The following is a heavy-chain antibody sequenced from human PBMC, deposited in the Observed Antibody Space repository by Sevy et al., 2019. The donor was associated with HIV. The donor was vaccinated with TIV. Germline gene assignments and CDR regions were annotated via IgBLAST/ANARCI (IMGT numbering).Heavy chain of an antibody. CDR2: LSYDDSDE. V-gene: IGHV3-30-3*01. J-gene: IGHJ4*02. CDR3: AKVDLGSIDY. D-gene: IGHD3-10*01. CDR1: GFIFSTSP. Sequence: GGSLRLSCAASGFIFSTSPMHWVRQAPGKGLECVAILSYDDSDENYADSVKGRFTISRDNSKNTLYLQMNSLRTEDTAVYYCAKVDLGSIDYWGQGTLVTVSS.